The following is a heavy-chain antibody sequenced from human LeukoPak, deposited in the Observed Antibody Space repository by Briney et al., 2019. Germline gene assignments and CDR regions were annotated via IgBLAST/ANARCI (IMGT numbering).Heavy chain of an antibody. Sequence: SETLSLTCTVSGGSISSYYWSWIRQPPGKGLEWIGYIYYSGSTNYNPSLKSRVTISVDTSKNQFSLKLSSVTAADTAVYYCARHQANYYGSGSYPLFDYWGQGTLVTVSS. V-gene: IGHV4-59*08. D-gene: IGHD3-10*01. CDR2: IYYSGST. J-gene: IGHJ4*02. CDR3: ARHQANYYGSGSYPLFDY. CDR1: GGSISSYY.